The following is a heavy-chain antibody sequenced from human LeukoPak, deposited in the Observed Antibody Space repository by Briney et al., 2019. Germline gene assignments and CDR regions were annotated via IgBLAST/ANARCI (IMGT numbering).Heavy chain of an antibody. CDR3: ASARLLWFGELLLPDY. CDR1: GYTFTGHY. V-gene: IGHV1-2*02. Sequence: VASVKVSCKASGYTFTGHYMHWVRQAPGQGLEWMGWINPNSGGTNYAQKFQGRVTMTRDTSISTAYMELSRLGSDDTAVYYCASARLLWFGELLLPDYWGQGTLVTVSS. D-gene: IGHD3-10*01. J-gene: IGHJ4*02. CDR2: INPNSGGT.